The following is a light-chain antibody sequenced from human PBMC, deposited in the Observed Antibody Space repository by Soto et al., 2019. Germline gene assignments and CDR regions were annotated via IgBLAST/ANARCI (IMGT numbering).Light chain of an antibody. Sequence: IVMIQSPDSVAVSLDERATINCKSSQSVLYSSNNKNYLAWYQQKPGQPPKLLIYWASTRESGVPDRFSGSGSGTDFTLTISSLQAEDVAVYYCQQYYSTPRTFGQGTKVDIK. CDR3: QQYYSTPRT. J-gene: IGKJ1*01. V-gene: IGKV4-1*01. CDR2: WAS. CDR1: QSVLYSSNNKNY.